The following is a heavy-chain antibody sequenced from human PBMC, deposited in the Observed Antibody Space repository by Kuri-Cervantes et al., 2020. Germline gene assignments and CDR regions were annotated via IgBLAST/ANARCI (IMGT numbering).Heavy chain of an antibody. V-gene: IGHV1-2*04. CDR3: ARGNYDYAFYYGMDV. Sequence: ASVKVSCKASGYTFTGYYMHWVRQAPGQGLEWMGWINPNSGGTNYAQKFQGWVTMTRDTSISTAYMELSRLRSDDTAVYYCARGNYDYAFYYGMDVWGQGTTVTVSS. J-gene: IGHJ6*02. CDR2: INPNSGGT. D-gene: IGHD3-16*01. CDR1: GYTFTGYY.